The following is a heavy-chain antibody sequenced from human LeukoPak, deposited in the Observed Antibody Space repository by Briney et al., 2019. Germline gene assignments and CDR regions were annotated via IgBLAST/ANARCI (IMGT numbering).Heavy chain of an antibody. Sequence: PSETLSLTCTVSGGSISSSSYYWGWIRQPPGKGLEWIGEINHSGSTNYNPSLKSRVTISVDTSKNQFSLKLSSVTAADTAVYYCARAGGYSYGYRAGRDDYWGQGTLVTVSS. J-gene: IGHJ4*02. CDR3: ARAGGYSYGYRAGRDDY. CDR2: INHSGST. CDR1: GGSISSSSYY. D-gene: IGHD5-18*01. V-gene: IGHV4-39*07.